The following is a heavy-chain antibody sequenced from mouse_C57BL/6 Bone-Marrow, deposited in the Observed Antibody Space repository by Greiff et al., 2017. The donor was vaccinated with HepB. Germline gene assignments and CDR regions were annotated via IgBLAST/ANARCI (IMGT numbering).Heavy chain of an antibody. V-gene: IGHV1-81*01. CDR2: IYPRSGNT. J-gene: IGHJ1*03. Sequence: VKLMESGAELARPGASVKLSCKASGYTFTSYGISWVKQRTGQGLEWIGEIYPRSGNTYYNEKFKGKATLTADKSSSTAYMELRSLTSEDSAVYFCARPPITTVVATPYWYFDVWGTGTTVTVSS. CDR3: ARPPITTVVATPYWYFDV. D-gene: IGHD1-1*01. CDR1: GYTFTSYG.